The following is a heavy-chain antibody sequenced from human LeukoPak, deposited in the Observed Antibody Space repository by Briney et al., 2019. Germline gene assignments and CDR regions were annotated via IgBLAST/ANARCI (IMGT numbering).Heavy chain of an antibody. CDR1: GYTLTELS. Sequence: ASVTVSCKVSGYTLTELSMHWVRQAPGKGLEWMGGFDPEDGETIYAQKFQGRVTMTEDTSTDTAYMELSSLRSEDTAVYYCAREGSYTARITTRPFDYWGQGTLVTVSS. D-gene: IGHD5-18*01. V-gene: IGHV1-24*01. J-gene: IGHJ4*02. CDR2: FDPEDGET. CDR3: AREGSYTARITTRPFDY.